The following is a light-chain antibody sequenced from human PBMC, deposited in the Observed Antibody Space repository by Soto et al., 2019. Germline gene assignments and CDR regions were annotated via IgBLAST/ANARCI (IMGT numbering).Light chain of an antibody. CDR3: GTWDSSLSAGGFYV. J-gene: IGLJ1*01. CDR2: DNN. Sequence: QSVLTQPPSVSAAPGQKVTISCSGSSSNIGNNYVSWYQQLPGTAPKLLIYDNNKRPSGIPDRFSGSKSGTSATLGITGLQTWDEADYYCGTWDSSLSAGGFYVFGTGTKVTVL. CDR1: SSNIGNNY. V-gene: IGLV1-51*01.